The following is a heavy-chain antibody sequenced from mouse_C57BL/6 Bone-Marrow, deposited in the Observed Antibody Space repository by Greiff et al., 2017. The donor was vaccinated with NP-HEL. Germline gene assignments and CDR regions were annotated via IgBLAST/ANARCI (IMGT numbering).Heavy chain of an antibody. Sequence: EVHLVESGGGLVQPGGSLKLSCAASGFTFSDYYMYWVRQTPEKRLEWVAYISSGGGSTYYPDTVKGRFTISRDNAKNTLYLQMSRLKSEDTAMYYCARQDYGNFAYWGQGTLVTVSA. J-gene: IGHJ3*01. CDR1: GFTFSDYY. V-gene: IGHV5-12*01. D-gene: IGHD2-1*01. CDR2: ISSGGGST. CDR3: ARQDYGNFAY.